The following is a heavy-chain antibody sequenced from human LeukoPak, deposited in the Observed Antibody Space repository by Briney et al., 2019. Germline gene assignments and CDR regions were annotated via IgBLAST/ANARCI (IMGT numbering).Heavy chain of an antibody. CDR2: IIPIFGTA. V-gene: IGHV1-69*05. J-gene: IGHJ3*02. Sequence: ASVKVSCKASGGTFRSYALSWVRQAPGQGLEWMGRIIPIFGTANYAQKFQGRVTITTDESTSTAYMELSSLRSEDTAVYYCASHSSSWYNAFDIWAKGQWSPSLQ. D-gene: IGHD6-13*01. CDR3: ASHSSSWYNAFDI. CDR1: GGTFRSYA.